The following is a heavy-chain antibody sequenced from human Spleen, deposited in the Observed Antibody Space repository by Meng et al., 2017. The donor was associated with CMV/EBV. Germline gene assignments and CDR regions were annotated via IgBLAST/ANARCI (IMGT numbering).Heavy chain of an antibody. V-gene: IGHV3-7*01. J-gene: IGHJ2*01. CDR1: GFTFSNYW. Sequence: GGSLRLSCAGSGFTFSNYWMSWVRQAPGKGLEWLANIKQDGSEKYYVDSVKGRFTISRDNSKNTLYLQMNSLRAEDTAVYYCAKDAAGEDWYFDLWGRGTLVPVSS. CDR3: AKDAAGEDWYFDL. CDR2: IKQDGSEK. D-gene: IGHD7-27*01.